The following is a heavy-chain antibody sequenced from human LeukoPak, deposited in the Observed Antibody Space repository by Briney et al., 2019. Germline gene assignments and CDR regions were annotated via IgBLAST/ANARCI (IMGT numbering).Heavy chain of an antibody. J-gene: IGHJ4*02. V-gene: IGHV4-59*08. CDR2: IFYSGRT. D-gene: IGHD3-16*01. Sequence: SETLSLTCSVSGESIRSKYWRWIRHPPGKGLEWDGYIFYSGRTNYNPCLEGRVTISMDTSKNEYSLKLSSVTAADTGVYYCARHTAGGSYTLIYWGRGTLVTVSS. CDR3: ARHTAGGSYTLIY. CDR1: GESIRSKY.